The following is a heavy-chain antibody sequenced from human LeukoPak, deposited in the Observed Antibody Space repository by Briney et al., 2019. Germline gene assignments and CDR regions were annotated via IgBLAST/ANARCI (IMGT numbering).Heavy chain of an antibody. D-gene: IGHD5-24*01. CDR3: VRDPRDGDGHFDY. Sequence: GGSLRLSCVVSGFTFSGNHISWVRQAPGKGPEWVSVIYIEGYTYYADSVKGRFTISRDNSKNTAYLQMNSLKPEDTAVYYCVRDPRDGDGHFDYWGQGTLVTVSS. CDR1: GFTFSGNH. J-gene: IGHJ4*02. CDR2: IYIEGYT. V-gene: IGHV3-66*01.